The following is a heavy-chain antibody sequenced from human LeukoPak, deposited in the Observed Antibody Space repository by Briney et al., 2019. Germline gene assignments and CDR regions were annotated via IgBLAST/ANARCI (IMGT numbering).Heavy chain of an antibody. CDR1: GFTFSSYS. D-gene: IGHD2-2*02. CDR2: ISSSSSYI. J-gene: IGHJ4*02. Sequence: GGSLRLSCAASGFTFSSYSMNWVRQAPGKGLEWVSSISSSSSYIYYADSVKGRFTISRDNAKNSLYLQMNSLRAEDTAVYYCARYSGCSSTSRYTGGDYWGQGTLVTVSS. V-gene: IGHV3-21*01. CDR3: ARYSGCSSTSRYTGGDY.